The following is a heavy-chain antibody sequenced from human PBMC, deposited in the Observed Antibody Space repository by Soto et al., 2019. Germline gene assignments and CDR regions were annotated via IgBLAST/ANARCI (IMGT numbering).Heavy chain of an antibody. J-gene: IGHJ6*02. CDR1: GYTFTSYG. CDR2: ISAYNGNT. V-gene: IGHV1-18*01. CDR3: AREDIVVVPAAINGGNYYYYGMDV. D-gene: IGHD2-2*01. Sequence: GASVKVSCKASGYTFTSYGISWVRQAPGQGLEWMGWISAYNGNTNYAQKLQGRVTMTTDTSTSTAYMELSSLRSEDTAVYYCAREDIVVVPAAINGGNYYYYGMDVWGQGTTVTVSS.